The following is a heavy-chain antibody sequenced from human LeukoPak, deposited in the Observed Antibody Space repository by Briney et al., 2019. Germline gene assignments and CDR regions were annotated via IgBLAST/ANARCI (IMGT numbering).Heavy chain of an antibody. CDR1: SGSISSSTYY. CDR3: ATSPTFYWFDP. CDR2: IYYSGAT. Sequence: SETLSLTCTVSSGSISSSTYYWGWIRQPPGEGLEWIGSIYYSGATYYNPSLNSRVTISVDTSKNQFSLNLSSVTAADTAVYYCATSPTFYWFDPWGQGTLVTVSS. D-gene: IGHD2/OR15-2a*01. J-gene: IGHJ5*02. V-gene: IGHV4-39*01.